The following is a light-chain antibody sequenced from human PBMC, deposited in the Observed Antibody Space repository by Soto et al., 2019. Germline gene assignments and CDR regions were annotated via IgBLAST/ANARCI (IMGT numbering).Light chain of an antibody. CDR3: QHHHYLSFS. V-gene: IGKV1-33*01. CDR2: DAS. J-gene: IGKJ3*01. CDR1: QDISDY. Sequence: DIQMTQSPSSLSASVGDRVTITCQASQDISDYLNWYQQKPGKAPKLLIYDASNLETGVPPRFSGFGSGPDFTVNISYLQPEDLATYYCQHHHYLSFSFGPGTKVDIK.